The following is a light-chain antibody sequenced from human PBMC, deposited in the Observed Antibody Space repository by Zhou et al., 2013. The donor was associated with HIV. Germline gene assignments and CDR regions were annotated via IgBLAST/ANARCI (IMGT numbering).Light chain of an antibody. CDR3: QKYNRAPFT. CDR1: QVIDNS. Sequence: DIHLTQSPSFLSASVGDRVTITCRTSQVIDNSLAWYHQQPGKSPKLLIYAASTSHSGVPSRFSGSGSGTEFILTISNLQPEDVGTYYCQKYNRAPFTFGPGT. V-gene: IGKV1-27*01. CDR2: AAS. J-gene: IGKJ3*01.